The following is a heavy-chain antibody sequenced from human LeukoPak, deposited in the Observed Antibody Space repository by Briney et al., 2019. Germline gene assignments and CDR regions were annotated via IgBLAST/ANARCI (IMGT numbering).Heavy chain of an antibody. Sequence: ASVKVSCKASGGTFSSYAISWVRQAPGQGLEWMGGIIPIFGTANYAQKFQGRVTMTRDTSTSTVYMELSSLRSEDTAVYYCSILWFGEPNWFDPWGQGTLVTVSS. D-gene: IGHD3-10*01. CDR3: SILWFGEPNWFDP. V-gene: IGHV1-69*05. CDR2: IIPIFGTA. J-gene: IGHJ5*02. CDR1: GGTFSSYA.